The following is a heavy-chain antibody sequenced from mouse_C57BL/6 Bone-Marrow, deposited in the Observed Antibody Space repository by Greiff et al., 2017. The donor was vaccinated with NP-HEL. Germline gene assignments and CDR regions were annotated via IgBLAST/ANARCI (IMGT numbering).Heavy chain of an antibody. J-gene: IGHJ3*01. D-gene: IGHD2-4*01. Sequence: VQLQQSGPVLVKPGASVKMSCKASGYTFTDYYMNWVKQSHGKSLEWIGVINPYNGGTSYNQKFKGKATLTVDKSSSTAYMELNSLTSEDSAVYYCARGDYPWFADWGQGTLVTVSA. CDR2: INPYNGGT. CDR1: GYTFTDYY. CDR3: ARGDYPWFAD. V-gene: IGHV1-19*01.